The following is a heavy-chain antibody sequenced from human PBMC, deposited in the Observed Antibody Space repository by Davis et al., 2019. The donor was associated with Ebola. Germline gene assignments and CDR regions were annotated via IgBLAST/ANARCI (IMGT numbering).Heavy chain of an antibody. V-gene: IGHV3-33*01. CDR3: ARPYYDFWSGYFDY. CDR2: ILYDGSNK. CDR1: GFPLSSYG. D-gene: IGHD3-3*01. J-gene: IGHJ4*02. Sequence: GSPRPPRAASGFPLSSYGLPRVRQAPGQGLGWVAVILYDGSNKYYADSVKGRFTISRDNSKNTLYLQMNSLRAEDTAVYYCARPYYDFWSGYFDYWGQGTLVTVSS.